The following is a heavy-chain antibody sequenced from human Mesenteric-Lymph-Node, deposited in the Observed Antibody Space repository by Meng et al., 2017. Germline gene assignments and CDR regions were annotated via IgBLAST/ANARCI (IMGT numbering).Heavy chain of an antibody. Sequence: HVPAQESGHRRVIHAQPRYLTLSDSDGSTSSGDYYLSCLRQPPGKGLEWIGYIYNSGSTYYNPSLKSRVTRSVDTSKNQFSLKLRFVSAADTAVYYCAREGRSHQVGVSVYWGQGNLVTVSS. CDR2: IYNSGST. V-gene: IGHV4-30-4*01. CDR1: DGSTSSGDYY. D-gene: IGHD2-21*01. CDR3: AREGRSHQVGVSVY. J-gene: IGHJ4*02.